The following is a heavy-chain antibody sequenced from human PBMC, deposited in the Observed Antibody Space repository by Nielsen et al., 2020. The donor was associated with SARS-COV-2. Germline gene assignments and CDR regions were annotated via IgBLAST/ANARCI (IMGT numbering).Heavy chain of an antibody. CDR2: IRYDGSNK. J-gene: IGHJ4*02. CDR3: AKDSQAGYYYDSSGYCLDY. CDR1: GFTFSNYG. V-gene: IGHV3-30*02. D-gene: IGHD3-22*01. Sequence: GGSLRLSCAASGFTFSNYGMHWVRQAPGKGLEWVAFIRYDGSNKYYADSVKGRFTISRDNSKNTLYLQMNSLRAEDTAVYYCAKDSQAGYYYDSSGYCLDYWGQGTLVTVSS.